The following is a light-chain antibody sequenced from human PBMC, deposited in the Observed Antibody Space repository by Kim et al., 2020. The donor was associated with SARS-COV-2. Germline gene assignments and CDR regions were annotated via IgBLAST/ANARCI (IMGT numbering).Light chain of an antibody. CDR2: RNH. Sequence: QSVLTQPPSASETPGRTVTISCSGSNSNIGNNFVNWYQQLPGAAPKLVIYRNHERPSGVPDRFSGSKSGTSASLVISGVRSGDGGDYYCASWDDSLSGQVFGGGTKVTVL. J-gene: IGLJ3*02. CDR1: NSNIGNNF. CDR3: ASWDDSLSGQV. V-gene: IGLV1-47*01.